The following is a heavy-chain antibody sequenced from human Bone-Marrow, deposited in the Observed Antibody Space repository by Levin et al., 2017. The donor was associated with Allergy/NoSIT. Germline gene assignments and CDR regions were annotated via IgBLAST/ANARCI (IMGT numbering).Heavy chain of an antibody. Sequence: GGSLRLSCAVSGFTFSNYGMHWVRQAPGKGLEWVALISYDGSDKDYADSVKGRFTISRDSSKNTLYLQMNSLRAEDTAVYYCAKLLPWLVLTAPFDYWGQGSLVTVSS. CDR2: ISYDGSDK. J-gene: IGHJ4*02. CDR1: GFTFSNYG. D-gene: IGHD6-19*01. CDR3: AKLLPWLVLTAPFDY. V-gene: IGHV3-30*18.